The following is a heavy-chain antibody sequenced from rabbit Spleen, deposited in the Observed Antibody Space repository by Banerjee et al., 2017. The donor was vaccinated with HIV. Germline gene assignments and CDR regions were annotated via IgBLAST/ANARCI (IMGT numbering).Heavy chain of an antibody. Sequence: QSLEESGGDLVKPGASLTLTCTASGFSFSSSYYMCWVRQAPGKGLEWIACIYGGSSGSTAYASWAKGRFTISKISSTTVTLQMTSLTAADTATYFCARLFAYAGYAGFGYATLDYFDLWGPGTLVTVS. CDR1: GFSFSSSYY. CDR2: IYGGSSGST. D-gene: IGHD6-1*01. CDR3: ARLFAYAGYAGFGYATLDYFDL. J-gene: IGHJ4*01. V-gene: IGHV1S40*01.